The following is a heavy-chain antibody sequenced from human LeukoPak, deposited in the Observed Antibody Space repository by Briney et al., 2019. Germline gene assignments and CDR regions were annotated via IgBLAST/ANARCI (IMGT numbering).Heavy chain of an antibody. D-gene: IGHD2-8*01. Sequence: GGSLRLSCAASGFTFSSYALAWVRQTPGKGLEWVSAVTGRGVSTHYADSVKGRFTISRDNSKNTIYLQMNSLRAEDTAMYFCGSDPNGDYVGALGYWGRGTLVTVSS. CDR2: VTGRGVST. CDR3: GSDPNGDYVGALGY. J-gene: IGHJ4*01. CDR1: GFTFSSYA. V-gene: IGHV3-23*01.